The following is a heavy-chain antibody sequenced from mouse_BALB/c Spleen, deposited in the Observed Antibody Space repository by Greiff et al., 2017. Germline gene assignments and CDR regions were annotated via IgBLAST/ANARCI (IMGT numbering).Heavy chain of an antibody. V-gene: IGHV7-1*02. J-gene: IGHJ4*01. Sequence: EVQGVESGGGLVQPGGSLRLSCATSGFTFSDFYMEWVRQPPGKRLEWIAASRNKANDYTTEYSASVKGRFIVSRDTSQSILYLQMNALRAEDTAIDYCARDRDLRAMDYWGQGTSVTVSS. CDR3: ARDRDLRAMDY. CDR2: SRNKANDYTT. CDR1: GFTFSDFY. D-gene: IGHD5-1*01.